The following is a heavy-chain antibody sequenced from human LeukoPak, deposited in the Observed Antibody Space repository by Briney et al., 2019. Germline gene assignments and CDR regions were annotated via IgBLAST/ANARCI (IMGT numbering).Heavy chain of an antibody. D-gene: IGHD2-15*01. Sequence: GGSLRLSCAASGFTVSSNYMSWVRQAPGKGLEWVSVIYSGGSTYYADSVKGRFTISRDNSKNTLYLQMNSLRAEDTAVYCCARDQGYCSGGSCYDDAFDIWGQGTMVTVSS. CDR1: GFTVSSNY. J-gene: IGHJ3*02. V-gene: IGHV3-53*01. CDR2: IYSGGST. CDR3: ARDQGYCSGGSCYDDAFDI.